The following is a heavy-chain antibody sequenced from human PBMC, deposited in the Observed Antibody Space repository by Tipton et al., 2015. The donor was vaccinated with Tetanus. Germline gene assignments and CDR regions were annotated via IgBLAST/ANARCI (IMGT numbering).Heavy chain of an antibody. CDR2: IKYDGSTT. D-gene: IGHD3/OR15-3a*01. J-gene: IGHJ4*02. CDR3: ARDRDWQLYDY. V-gene: IGHV3-74*01. Sequence: SLRLSCAASGFTFSSYWMHWVRQAPGKGLVWVSRIKYDGSTTIYADSVRGRFTISRDNAKNTLCLQMDSLRAEDTAVYYCARDRDWQLYDYWGQGTLVTVSS. CDR1: GFTFSSYW.